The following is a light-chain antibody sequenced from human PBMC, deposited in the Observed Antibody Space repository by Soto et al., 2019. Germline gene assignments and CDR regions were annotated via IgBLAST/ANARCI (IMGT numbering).Light chain of an antibody. CDR2: GAS. CDR3: QKYDRAPFT. Sequence: DIQITQSPSSLSAYLLDRVTITFLASQGISNYLAWYQQKPGRLPKLLLFGASTLQSGVPARFSGSGSGTLFTLTINGLLPEDVATYYCQKYDRAPFTFGTGTKVDIK. CDR1: QGISNY. J-gene: IGKJ3*01. V-gene: IGKV1-27*01.